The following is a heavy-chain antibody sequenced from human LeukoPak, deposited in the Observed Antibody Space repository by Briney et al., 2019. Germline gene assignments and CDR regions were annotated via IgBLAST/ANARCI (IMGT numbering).Heavy chain of an antibody. CDR2: MNPHTGHT. D-gene: IGHD3-3*01. V-gene: IGHV1-8*03. CDR3: ARGDFRSGYSNYYYMDV. J-gene: IGHJ6*03. Sequence: ASVKVSCKASGYTFPNYDINWVRQATGQGLEWMGWMNPHTGHTGYAQKFQGRVTFTRNTSISTAFTDLGSLMSEDTAVYYCARGDFRSGYSNYYYMDVWGKGTTVTVSS. CDR1: GYTFPNYD.